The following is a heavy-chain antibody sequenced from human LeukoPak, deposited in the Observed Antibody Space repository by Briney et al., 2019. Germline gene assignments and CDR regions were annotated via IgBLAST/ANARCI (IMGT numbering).Heavy chain of an antibody. CDR2: IYYSGST. D-gene: IGHD6-13*01. CDR1: GGAISSSSYY. J-gene: IGHJ5*02. V-gene: IGHV4-39*01. Sequence: TSETLSLTCTVSGGAISSSSYYWGWIRQPPGKGLEWIGSIYYSGSTYYNPSLKSRVTISVDTSKNQFSLKLSSVTAADTAVYYCARHRSYISARDWFDPWGQGTLVTASS. CDR3: ARHRSYISARDWFDP.